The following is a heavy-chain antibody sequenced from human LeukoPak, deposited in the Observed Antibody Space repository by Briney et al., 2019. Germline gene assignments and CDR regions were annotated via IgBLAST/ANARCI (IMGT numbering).Heavy chain of an antibody. CDR2: ISYDGSNK. CDR3: ARERCSGGSCYYFDY. CDR1: GFTFSSYA. D-gene: IGHD2-15*01. V-gene: IGHV3-30-3*01. J-gene: IGHJ4*02. Sequence: GGSLRLSCAASGFTFSSYAMSWVRQAPGKGLEWVAVISYDGSNKYYADSVKGRFTISRDNSKNTLYLQMNSLRAEDTAVYYCARERCSGGSCYYFDYWGQGTLVTVSS.